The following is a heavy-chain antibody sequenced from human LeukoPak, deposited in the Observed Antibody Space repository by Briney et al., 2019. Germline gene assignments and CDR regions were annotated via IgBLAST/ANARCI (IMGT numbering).Heavy chain of an antibody. Sequence: ASVKVSCKASGYTFTSYYMHWARQAPGQGLEWMGIINPSGGSTSYAQKFQGRVTMTRDTSTSTVYMELSSLRSEDTAVYYCARSGGSYYYMDVWGKGTTVTISS. CDR3: ARSGGSYYYMDV. CDR2: INPSGGST. V-gene: IGHV1-46*01. CDR1: GYTFTSYY. J-gene: IGHJ6*03. D-gene: IGHD3-16*01.